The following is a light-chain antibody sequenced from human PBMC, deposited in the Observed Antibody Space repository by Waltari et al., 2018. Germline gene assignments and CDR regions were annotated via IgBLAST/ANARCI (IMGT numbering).Light chain of an antibody. V-gene: IGLV2-23*02. J-gene: IGLJ2*01. CDR3: SSYAGSSNGV. CDR2: AVS. Sequence: QSALTQPASVSGSPGQSITIACTGTSSDVGNYKRVSWYQQHPGKAPKLMIYAVSKRPSGFSDRFSGSKSGDLASLTLCGLLPEEEAEYFRSSYAGSSNGVFGGGTKVTVL. CDR1: SSDVGNYKR.